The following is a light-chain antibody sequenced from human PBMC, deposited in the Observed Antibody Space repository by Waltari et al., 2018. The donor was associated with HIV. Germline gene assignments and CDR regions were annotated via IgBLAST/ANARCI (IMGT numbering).Light chain of an antibody. V-gene: IGLV2-8*01. Sequence: QSALTQPPSASGSPGQSVTISCSGTISDVVGYNYVSWYQQYPGKAPKLMIYEVNKRPSGVPGRFSGSKSGNTASLTVSGLQAEDEADYYCSSYAGSGNLLLFGGGTK. CDR3: SSYAGSGNLLL. CDR2: EVN. CDR1: ISDVVGYNY. J-gene: IGLJ2*01.